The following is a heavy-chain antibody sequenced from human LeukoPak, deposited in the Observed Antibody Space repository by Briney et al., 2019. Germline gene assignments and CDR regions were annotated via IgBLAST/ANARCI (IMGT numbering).Heavy chain of an antibody. Sequence: GRSLRLSCAASGFTFSSYDMHWVRQAPGKGLEWVSAIGTAGDTYYPGSVKGRFTISRENAKNSLYLQMNSLRAEDTAVYYCARARTTVTAYYFDYWGQGTLVTVSS. CDR3: ARARTTVTAYYFDY. CDR2: IGTAGDT. V-gene: IGHV3-13*01. D-gene: IGHD4-11*01. J-gene: IGHJ4*02. CDR1: GFTFSSYD.